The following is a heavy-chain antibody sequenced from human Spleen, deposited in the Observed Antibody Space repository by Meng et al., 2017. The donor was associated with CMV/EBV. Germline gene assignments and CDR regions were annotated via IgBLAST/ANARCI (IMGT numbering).Heavy chain of an antibody. CDR1: GYTFTDYY. V-gene: IGHV1-2*02. J-gene: IGHJ4*02. Sequence: ASVKVSCKASGYTFTDYYIHWVRQAPGQGPEWMGWISPKSGGTRYAQNFQGGVTMTRDTSISTAYMDLSRLKSDDTAVYYCARTSMAVPGSFDFWGQGTLVTVSS. D-gene: IGHD6-19*01. CDR2: ISPKSGGT. CDR3: ARTSMAVPGSFDF.